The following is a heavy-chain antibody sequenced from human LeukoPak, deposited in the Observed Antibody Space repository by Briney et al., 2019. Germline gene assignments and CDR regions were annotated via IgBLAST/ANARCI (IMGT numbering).Heavy chain of an antibody. CDR1: GGTFSSYA. Sequence: GSSVKVSCKASGGTFSSYAISWVRQAPGQGLEWMGGIIPIFGTANYAQKFQGRVTITADKSTSTAYMELSSLRSEDTAVYYCARDPRDGYGAKRDGDYWGQGTLVTVSS. CDR2: IIPIFGTA. J-gene: IGHJ4*02. D-gene: IGHD5-24*01. V-gene: IGHV1-69*06. CDR3: ARDPRDGYGAKRDGDY.